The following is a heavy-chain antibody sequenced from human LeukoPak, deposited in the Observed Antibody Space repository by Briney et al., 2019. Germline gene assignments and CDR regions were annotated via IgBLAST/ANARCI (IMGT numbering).Heavy chain of an antibody. D-gene: IGHD2-2*01. CDR1: GFNFASYP. CDR3: AKDISSNCYRGRGVDH. Sequence: GGSLRLSCEVSGFNFASYPMNWVRQAPGKALEWVSGINGSDATSCYRDSVKGRFTISRDNSKDTLYLHIKSLRAEDTAVYYCAKDISSNCYRGRGVDHWGQGTLVTVSS. CDR2: INGSDATS. J-gene: IGHJ4*02. V-gene: IGHV3-23*01.